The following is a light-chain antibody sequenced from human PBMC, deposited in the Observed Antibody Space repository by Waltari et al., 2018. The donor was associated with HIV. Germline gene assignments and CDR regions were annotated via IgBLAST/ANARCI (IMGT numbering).Light chain of an antibody. V-gene: IGLV2-8*01. CDR1: SNEVGGHNF. J-gene: IGLJ3*02. CDR2: EVS. Sequence: QSALTQPPSASGSPGQSVTISCTGPSNEVGGHNFVSWYQQPPGKAPKLMISEVSRRPSGVPDRFFGSKSGNTASLTVSGLQVEDEADYYCSSYAGSNNLVLFGGGTKLTVL. CDR3: SSYAGSNNLVL.